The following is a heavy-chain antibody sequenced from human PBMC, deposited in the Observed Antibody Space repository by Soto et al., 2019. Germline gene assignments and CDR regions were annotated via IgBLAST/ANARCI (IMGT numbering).Heavy chain of an antibody. CDR3: ARGGGNYYMDA. Sequence: SETLSLTCAVYGGSFSGNYWSWIRQPPGKGLEWIGEINHSGSTNHNPSLKSRVTISVDTSKNQFSLKLSSVTAADTAVYYCARGGGNYYMDAWGKGTSVTVSS. V-gene: IGHV4-34*01. CDR1: GGSFSGNY. J-gene: IGHJ6*03. CDR2: INHSGST. D-gene: IGHD3-16*01.